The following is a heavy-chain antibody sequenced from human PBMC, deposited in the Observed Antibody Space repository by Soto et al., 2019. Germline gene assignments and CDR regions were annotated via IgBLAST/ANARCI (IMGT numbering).Heavy chain of an antibody. CDR1: GGSISSGGYY. D-gene: IGHD2-15*01. CDR3: ARSIPVTGTVDRGGDIVVVVVALPARD. V-gene: IGHV4-31*03. J-gene: IGHJ4*02. CDR2: IYYSGST. Sequence: QVQLQESGPGLVKPSQTLSLTCTVSGGSISSGGYYWSWIRQHPGKGLEWIGYIYYSGSTYYNPSLKRRVTISVDTSKNQFSLKLSSVTAADTAVYYCARSIPVTGTVDRGGDIVVVVVALPARDWGQGTLVTVSS.